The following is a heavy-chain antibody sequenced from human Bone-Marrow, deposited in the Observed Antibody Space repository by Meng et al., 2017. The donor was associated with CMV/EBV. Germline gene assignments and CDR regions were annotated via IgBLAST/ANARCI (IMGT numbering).Heavy chain of an antibody. D-gene: IGHD6-13*01. CDR1: GGSISSSSYY. CDR2: IYYSGST. V-gene: IGHV4-39*07. CDR3: ARDWGSREAAAGENYYYYGMDV. Sequence: SETLSLTCTVSGGSISSSSYYWGWIRQPPGKGLEWIGSIYYSGSTYYNPSLKSRATIPVDTSKNQFSPKLSSVTAADTAVYYCARDWGSREAAAGENYYYYGMDVWGQGTTVTVSS. J-gene: IGHJ6*02.